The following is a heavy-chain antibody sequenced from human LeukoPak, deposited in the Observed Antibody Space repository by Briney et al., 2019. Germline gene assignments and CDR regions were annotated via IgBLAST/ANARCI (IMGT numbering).Heavy chain of an antibody. Sequence: SETLSLTCAVSGGSFSVYYWSWIRQPPGKGLEWIGEVNHLGRTNYNPSLKSRVTISLDTSKKEVSLKLTSVTAADTAVYYCARGSARGIYPIDYWGQGTLVTVSS. CDR1: GGSFSVYY. V-gene: IGHV4-34*01. CDR3: ARGSARGIYPIDY. J-gene: IGHJ4*02. CDR2: VNHLGRT. D-gene: IGHD2-21*01.